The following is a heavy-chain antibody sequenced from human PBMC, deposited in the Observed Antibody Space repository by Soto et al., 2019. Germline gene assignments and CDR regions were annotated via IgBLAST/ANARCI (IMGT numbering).Heavy chain of an antibody. CDR3: ARDLNYGLFDY. J-gene: IGHJ4*02. CDR2: ISSSSSTI. Sequence: PGGSLRLSCAASGFTFSGFTMNWVRQTPGRGLEWLSYISSSSSTIYYADSVKGRFTISRDNAKNSLYLQMNSLRAEDTAVYYCARDLNYGLFDYWGQG. CDR1: GFTFSGFT. D-gene: IGHD4-17*01. V-gene: IGHV3-48*01.